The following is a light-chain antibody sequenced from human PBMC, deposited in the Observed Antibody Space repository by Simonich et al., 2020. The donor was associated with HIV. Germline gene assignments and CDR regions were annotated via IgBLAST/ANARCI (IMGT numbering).Light chain of an antibody. CDR1: QSVSSN. J-gene: IGKJ2*01. CDR2: GAS. V-gene: IGKV3-15*01. Sequence: EIVMTQSPATLSVSPGERATLSCRASQSVSSNLAWYPQNPGQAPRLLIYGASTRATGIPARFSCSGSGTEFTLTISSLQSEDFAVYYCQQYNNWPPVTFGQGTKLEIK. CDR3: QQYNNWPPVT.